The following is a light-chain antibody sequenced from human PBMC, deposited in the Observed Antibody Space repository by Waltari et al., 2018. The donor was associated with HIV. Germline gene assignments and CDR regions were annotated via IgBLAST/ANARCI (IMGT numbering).Light chain of an antibody. CDR2: STN. Sequence: TVVPQEPSFSVSPGRTVTLPWTVPHAAFSPCSNPSWYQQTPGQTPRTLIYSTNTRSSGVPDRFSGSILGNKAALTITGAQADDESDYYCVLYMGSGIWVFGGGTKLTVL. V-gene: IGLV8-61*01. CDR3: VLYMGSGIWV. CDR1: HAAFSPCSN. J-gene: IGLJ3*02.